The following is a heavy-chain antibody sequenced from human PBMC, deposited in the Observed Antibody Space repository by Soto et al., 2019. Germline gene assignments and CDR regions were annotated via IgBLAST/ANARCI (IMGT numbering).Heavy chain of an antibody. V-gene: IGHV4-31*03. CDR3: ARDFRFISTGCHYGMDV. D-gene: IGHD2-2*01. CDR1: GDSISSSGHY. Sequence: QVQLQESGPGLVKPSQTLSLTCTVSGDSISSSGHYWSWIRQHPGKGLEWIGYIYYSGSTYYNPSLKRRVTISVDTSKNHCSLKLSSVTDADTAVYYCARDFRFISTGCHYGMDVWGQGTTGTVSS. CDR2: IYYSGST. J-gene: IGHJ6*02.